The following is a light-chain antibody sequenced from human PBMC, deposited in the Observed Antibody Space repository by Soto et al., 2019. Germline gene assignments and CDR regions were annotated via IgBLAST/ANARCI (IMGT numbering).Light chain of an antibody. CDR3: ALYMSGGSSV. CDR1: SGSVSTSYY. Sequence: QAVVTQESSFSVSPGGTVTLTCGLSSGSVSTSYYPSWYQQNPGQAPRTLLYSTNTRSSGVPDRFSGSILGNKAALTITGAQADDESVYCCALYMSGGSSVFGGGTKLTVL. CDR2: STN. J-gene: IGLJ2*01. V-gene: IGLV8-61*01.